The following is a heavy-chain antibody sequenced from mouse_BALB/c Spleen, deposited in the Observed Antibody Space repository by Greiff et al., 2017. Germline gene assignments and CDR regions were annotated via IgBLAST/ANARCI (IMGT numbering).Heavy chain of an antibody. J-gene: IGHJ2*01. CDR1: GYSITSDYA. CDR2: ISYSGST. V-gene: IGHV3-2*02. CDR3: ASRGLRRYFDY. Sequence: EVKLVESGPGLVKPSQSLSLTCTVTGYSITSDYAWNWIRQFPGNKLEWMGYISYSGSTSYNPSLKSRISITRDTSKNQFFLQLNSVTTEDTATYYCASRGLRRYFDYWGQGTTLTVSS. D-gene: IGHD2-2*01.